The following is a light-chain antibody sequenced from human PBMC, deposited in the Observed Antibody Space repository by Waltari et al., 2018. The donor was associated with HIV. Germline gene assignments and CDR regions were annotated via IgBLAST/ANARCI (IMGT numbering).Light chain of an antibody. CDR3: GTWDSSLSAGV. CDR1: SSNIGNNY. CDR2: DNN. V-gene: IGLV1-51*01. J-gene: IGLJ2*01. Sequence: VLTQPPSVSAAPGQKVTISCSGSSSNIGNNYVSWYQQLPGTAPKLLIYDNNKRPSGIPDRFSGSKSGTSATLGITGLQTGDEADYYCGTWDSSLSAGVFGGGTKLTVL.